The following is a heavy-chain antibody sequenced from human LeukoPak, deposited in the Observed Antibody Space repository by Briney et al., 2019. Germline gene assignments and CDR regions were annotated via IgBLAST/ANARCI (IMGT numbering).Heavy chain of an antibody. D-gene: IGHD6-19*01. J-gene: IGHJ6*02. CDR3: ARGNYSSGWYSPYYYGMDV. Sequence: ASVKVSCKASGYTFTSYDINWVRQATGQGVEWMGWMNPNSGNTGYAQKFQGRVTMTRNTSISTAYMELSSLRSEDTSVYYCARGNYSSGWYSPYYYGMDVWGQGTTVTVSS. V-gene: IGHV1-8*01. CDR1: GYTFTSYD. CDR2: MNPNSGNT.